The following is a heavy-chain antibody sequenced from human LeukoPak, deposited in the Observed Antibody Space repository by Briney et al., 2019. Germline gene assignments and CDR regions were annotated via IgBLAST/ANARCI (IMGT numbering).Heavy chain of an antibody. CDR3: ASPGDTAMVNVHY. Sequence: SETLSLTCTVSGGSISSSSYYWDWIRQPPGKGLEWIGSIYYSGSTYYNPSLKSRVTISVDTSKNQFSLKLSSVTAADTAVYYCASPGDTAMVNVHYWGQGTLVTVSS. V-gene: IGHV4-39*01. D-gene: IGHD5-18*01. CDR2: IYYSGST. J-gene: IGHJ4*02. CDR1: GGSISSSSYY.